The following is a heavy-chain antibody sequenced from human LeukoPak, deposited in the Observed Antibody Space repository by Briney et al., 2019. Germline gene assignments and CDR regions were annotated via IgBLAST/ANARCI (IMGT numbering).Heavy chain of an antibody. V-gene: IGHV3-30*18. CDR1: GFTFTNYA. Sequence: PGGSLRLSCVASGFTFTNYAMHWVRQAPGKGLEWVAMISFDGSPKYYADSVKGRFTISRHDSKNTLYLQLNSLRADDTAVYYCAEDWSVTTASAYFDYWGQGTLVTVSS. J-gene: IGHJ4*02. CDR2: ISFDGSPK. CDR3: AEDWSVTTASAYFDY. D-gene: IGHD4-17*01.